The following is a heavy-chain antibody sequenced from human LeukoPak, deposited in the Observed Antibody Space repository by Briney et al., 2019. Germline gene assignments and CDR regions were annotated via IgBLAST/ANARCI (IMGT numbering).Heavy chain of an antibody. CDR2: IIPSDGST. D-gene: IGHD3-10*01. CDR3: ARGKVVTMVRGVIITYFDY. Sequence: ASVTVSCKASGYSFTRYFIHCVRQAPGQGVEWMGIIIPSDGSTSYAQKFQGRVTMTRDTSASTVYMELSSLRSEDTAVYYCARGKVVTMVRGVIITYFDYWGQGTLVTVSS. CDR1: GYSFTRYF. V-gene: IGHV1-46*01. J-gene: IGHJ4*02.